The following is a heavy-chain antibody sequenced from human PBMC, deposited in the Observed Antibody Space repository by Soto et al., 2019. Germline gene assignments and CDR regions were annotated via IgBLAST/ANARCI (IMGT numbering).Heavy chain of an antibody. J-gene: IGHJ2*01. CDR2: INHNGST. D-gene: IGHD2-21*01. Sequence: QVQLQQWGAGLLKPSETLSLTCAVYVGSFSGYYWSWIRQPPGKGLEWIGEINHNGSTNYNPSLKSRVTISVDTSKNQFSLKLSSVTAADTAVYYCARMAVVIAIRYFDLWAVAPWSLSPQ. CDR3: ARMAVVIAIRYFDL. CDR1: VGSFSGYY. V-gene: IGHV4-34*01.